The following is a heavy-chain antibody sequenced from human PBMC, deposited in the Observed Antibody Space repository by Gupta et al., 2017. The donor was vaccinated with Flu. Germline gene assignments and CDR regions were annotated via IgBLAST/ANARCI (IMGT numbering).Heavy chain of an antibody. Sequence: QVQLQESGPGLVKPSGTLSLTCSVAGASINSRNFYWGWVRQPPGKGLEWIGNIYSNGTTDYKPSLQSRVIISVDTSKNQLSLTLRSVAAADTAVYFCAGRDGDYWGQGTLVTVSS. CDR2: IYSNGTT. J-gene: IGHJ4*02. CDR3: AGRDGDY. CDR1: GASINSRNFY. V-gene: IGHV4-39*01.